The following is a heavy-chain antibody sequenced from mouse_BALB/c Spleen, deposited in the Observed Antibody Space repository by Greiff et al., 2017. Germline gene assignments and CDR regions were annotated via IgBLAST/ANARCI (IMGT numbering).Heavy chain of an antibody. J-gene: IGHJ2*01. D-gene: IGHD1-1*01. Sequence: EVKLMESGGDLVKPGGSRKLSCAASGFTFSSFGMHWVRQAPEKGLEWVAYISSGSSTIYYADTVKGRFTISRDNPKNTLFLQMTSLRSEDTAMYYCARSELRYFLDCGGQGTTLTGSS. CDR1: GFTFSSFG. V-gene: IGHV5-17*02. CDR3: ARSELRYFLDC. CDR2: ISSGSSTI.